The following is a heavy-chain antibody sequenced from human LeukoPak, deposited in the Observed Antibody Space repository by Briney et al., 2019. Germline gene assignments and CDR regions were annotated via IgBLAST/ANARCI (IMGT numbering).Heavy chain of an antibody. V-gene: IGHV1-2*02. D-gene: IGHD1-26*01. CDR1: GYTFTGYY. Sequence: GASVKVSCKASGYTFTGYYMHWVRQAPGQGLEWMGWINPNSGGTNYVQKFQGRVTMTRDTSISTAYMELSRLRSDDTAVYYCARAFLGAPYDKDAFDIWGQGTMVTVSS. J-gene: IGHJ3*02. CDR3: ARAFLGAPYDKDAFDI. CDR2: INPNSGGT.